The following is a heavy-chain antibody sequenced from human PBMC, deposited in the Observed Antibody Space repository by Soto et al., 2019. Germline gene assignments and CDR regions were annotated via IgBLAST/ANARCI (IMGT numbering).Heavy chain of an antibody. CDR3: ARGCIAVTTHLCY. Sequence: GASVKVSCKASGYTFNTYGITWVRQAPGQGLEWMGWINPYNGNTKFAQKLQDRVTMTTATSTSTAYMELASLRSDDTAVYYCARGCIAVTTHLCYWGQGTLVTV. CDR2: INPYNGNT. V-gene: IGHV1-18*01. CDR1: GYTFNTYG. D-gene: IGHD4-17*01. J-gene: IGHJ4*02.